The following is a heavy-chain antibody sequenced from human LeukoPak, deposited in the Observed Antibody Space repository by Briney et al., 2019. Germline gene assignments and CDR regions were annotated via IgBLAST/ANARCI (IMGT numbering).Heavy chain of an antibody. J-gene: IGHJ6*02. V-gene: IGHV3-9*01. CDR3: TKDISASGNYGMDV. CDR1: GFTFDDYA. D-gene: IGHD3-10*01. Sequence: PGGSLRLSCAASGFTFDDYAMHWVRQAPGKGLEWVSGITWNSGSIGYADSVKGRFTISRDNAKNSLYLQMNSLRAEDTALYYCTKDISASGNYGMDVWGQGTTVTVSS. CDR2: ITWNSGSI.